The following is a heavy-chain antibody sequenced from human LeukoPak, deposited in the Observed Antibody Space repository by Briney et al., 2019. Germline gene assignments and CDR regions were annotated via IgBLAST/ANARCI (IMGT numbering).Heavy chain of an antibody. Sequence: GSLRLSCAASGFTFSSYAMSWVRPAPGKGLEWVSAIRGSGGSTYYPDSVRGRFTISRDNSKNTLYLQMNSLRAEDTALYYFAEPPLGIGSSTNWWPWFDPWGQGTLVTVSS. CDR2: IRGSGGST. D-gene: IGHD2-2*01. J-gene: IGHJ5*02. V-gene: IGHV3-23*01. CDR3: AEPPLGIGSSTNWWPWFDP. CDR1: GFTFSSYA.